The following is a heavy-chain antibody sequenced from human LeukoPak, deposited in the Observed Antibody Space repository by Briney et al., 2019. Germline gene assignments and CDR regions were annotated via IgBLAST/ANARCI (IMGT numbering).Heavy chain of an antibody. Sequence: SDTLSLTCSVSGYSISTSNYWAWIRQPPGKGLEWIGYIYYSGSTNYNPSLKSRVTISVDTSKNQFSLKLSSVTAADTAVYYCAREHGDSSGSSAFDIWGQGTMVTVSS. CDR2: IYYSGST. CDR1: GYSISTSNY. V-gene: IGHV4-28*03. D-gene: IGHD3-22*01. CDR3: AREHGDSSGSSAFDI. J-gene: IGHJ3*02.